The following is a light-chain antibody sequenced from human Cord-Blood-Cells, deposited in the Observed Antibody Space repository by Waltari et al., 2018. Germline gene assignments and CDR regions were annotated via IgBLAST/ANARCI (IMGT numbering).Light chain of an antibody. CDR1: QSVLYSSNNKNY. CDR3: QQYYSTPIT. J-gene: IGKJ5*01. V-gene: IGKV4-1*01. CDR2: WAS. Sequence: SQSVLYSSNNKNYLAWYQQKPGQPPKLLIYWASTRESGVPDRFSGSGSGTDFTLTISSLQAEDVAVYYCQQYYSTPITFGQGTRLEIK.